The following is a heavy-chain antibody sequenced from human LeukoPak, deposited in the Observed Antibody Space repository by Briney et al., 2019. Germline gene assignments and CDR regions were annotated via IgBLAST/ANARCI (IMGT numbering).Heavy chain of an antibody. CDR1: GGSFSGYY. CDR2: INHSGST. J-gene: IGHJ4*02. V-gene: IGHV4-34*01. CDR3: ARGGRVAFDY. D-gene: IGHD2-15*01. Sequence: SSETLSLTCAVYGGSFSGYYWSWIRQPPGKGLEWIGEINHSGSTNYNPPLKSRVTISVDTSKNQFSLKLSSVTAADTAVYYCARGGRVAFDYWGQGTLVTVSS.